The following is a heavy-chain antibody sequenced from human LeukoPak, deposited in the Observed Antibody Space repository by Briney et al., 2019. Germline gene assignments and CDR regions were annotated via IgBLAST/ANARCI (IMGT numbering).Heavy chain of an antibody. CDR2: IYYSGST. D-gene: IGHD3-10*01. V-gene: IGHV4-59*08. Sequence: SETLSLTCTVSGGSISSYYWSWIRQPPGKGLEWIGYIYYSGSTNYNPSLKSRVTISVDTSKNQFSLKLSSVTAEDTAVYYCARGVWFGSDAFDIWGQGTMVTVSS. CDR3: ARGVWFGSDAFDI. J-gene: IGHJ3*02. CDR1: GGSISSYY.